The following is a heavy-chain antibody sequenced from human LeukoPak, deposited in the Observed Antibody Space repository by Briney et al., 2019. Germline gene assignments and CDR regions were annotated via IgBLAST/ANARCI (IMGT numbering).Heavy chain of an antibody. D-gene: IGHD3-3*02. CDR2: IYHTGST. Sequence: SETLSLTRTVSGASISSDSNYWAWVRQRPGKGLQWIGSIYHTGSTFYNPSLMSRVSISIDSSKNQFSLKLSSVTVADTALYYCARDISISWFYSWGQGTLVSVSS. V-gene: IGHV4-39*07. J-gene: IGHJ5*01. CDR1: GASISSDSNY. CDR3: ARDISISWFYS.